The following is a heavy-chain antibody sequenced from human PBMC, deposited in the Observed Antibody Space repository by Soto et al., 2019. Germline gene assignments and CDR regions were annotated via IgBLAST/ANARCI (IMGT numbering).Heavy chain of an antibody. CDR1: GFIFSSFG. D-gene: IGHD5-12*01. V-gene: IGHV3-30*18. CDR2: ISYDGNHK. J-gene: IGHJ6*02. CDR3: AKGSKAGDGYNSVDYYYYGMDV. Sequence: QVQLVESGGGVVQPVRSLRLSCAASGFIFSSFGMHWVRQAPGKGLEWVAVISYDGNHKYYADSVKGRFTISRANSKNPLYLQMNSLRAEDTAVYYCAKGSKAGDGYNSVDYYYYGMDVWGQGTTVTVSS.